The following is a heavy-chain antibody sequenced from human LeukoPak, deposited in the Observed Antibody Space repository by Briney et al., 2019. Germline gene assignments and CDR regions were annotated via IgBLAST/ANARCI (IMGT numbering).Heavy chain of an antibody. CDR3: ARGGSSWYGPFDY. J-gene: IGHJ4*02. V-gene: IGHV4-59*01. D-gene: IGHD6-13*01. CDR1: GGSISSYY. CDR2: IYYSGST. Sequence: SETLSLTCTVSGGSISSYYWSWIRQPPGKGLEWIGYIYYSGSTNYNPSLKSRVTISVDTSKNQFSLKLSSVTAADTAVYYCARGGSSWYGPFDYWGQGTLVTVSS.